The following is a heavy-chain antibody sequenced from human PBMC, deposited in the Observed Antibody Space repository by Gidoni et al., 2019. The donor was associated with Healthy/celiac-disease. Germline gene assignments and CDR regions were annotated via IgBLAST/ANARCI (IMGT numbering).Heavy chain of an antibody. V-gene: IGHV2-5*02. Sequence: QITLKESGPTLVKPTQTLTLTCTFSGFSLSTSGVGVGWIRQPPGKALEWLALIYWDDDKRYSPSLKSRHTITKDTSKHQVVLTMTNMDPVDTATYYCAHSLYGDYVFPYWGQGTLVTVSS. CDR3: AHSLYGDYVFPY. J-gene: IGHJ4*02. CDR2: IYWDDDK. D-gene: IGHD4-17*01. CDR1: GFSLSTSGVG.